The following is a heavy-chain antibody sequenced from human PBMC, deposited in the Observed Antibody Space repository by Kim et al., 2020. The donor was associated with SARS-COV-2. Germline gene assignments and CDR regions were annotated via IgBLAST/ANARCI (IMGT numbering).Heavy chain of an antibody. CDR3: AREGHYDFWSGYPTRSYYFDY. Sequence: SVKVSCKASGGTFSSYAISWVRQAPGQGLEWMGGIIPIFGTANYAQKFQGRVTITADESTSTAYMELSSLRSEDTAVYYCAREGHYDFWSGYPTRSYYFDYWGQGTLVTVSS. D-gene: IGHD3-3*01. J-gene: IGHJ4*02. V-gene: IGHV1-69*13. CDR2: IIPIFGTA. CDR1: GGTFSSYA.